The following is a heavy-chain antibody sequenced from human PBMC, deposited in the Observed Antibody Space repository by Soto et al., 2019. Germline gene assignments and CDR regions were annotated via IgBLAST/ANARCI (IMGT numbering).Heavy chain of an antibody. Sequence: QVQLQESGPGLVKPSQTLSLTCTVSGGSISSGGYYWSWIRQHPGKGLEWIGYIYYSGSTYYNPSLKSRVTISVDTSKTQFSLKLSSVTAADTAVYYCARDRHDSSGYPWRFDYWGQGTLVTVSS. CDR3: ARDRHDSSGYPWRFDY. V-gene: IGHV4-31*03. J-gene: IGHJ4*02. CDR2: IYYSGST. CDR1: GGSISSGGYY. D-gene: IGHD3-22*01.